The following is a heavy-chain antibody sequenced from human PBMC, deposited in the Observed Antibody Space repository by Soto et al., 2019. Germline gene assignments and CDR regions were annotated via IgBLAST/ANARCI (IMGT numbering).Heavy chain of an antibody. CDR2: IWYDGSNK. CDR1: GFTFSSYG. V-gene: IGHV3-33*01. J-gene: IGHJ5*02. CDR3: ARDLSLGDYDEGWFDP. D-gene: IGHD4-17*01. Sequence: GGSLRLSCAASGFTFSSYGMHWVRQAPGKGLEWVAVIWYDGSNKYYADSVKGRFTISRDNSKNTLYLQMNSLRAEDTAVYYCARDLSLGDYDEGWFDPWGQGTLVTVSS.